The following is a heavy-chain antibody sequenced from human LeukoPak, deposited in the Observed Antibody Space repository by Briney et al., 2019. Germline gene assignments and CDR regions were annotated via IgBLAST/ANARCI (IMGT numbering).Heavy chain of an antibody. J-gene: IGHJ4*02. CDR1: GFNFSNIW. CDR3: TTDGYDYYFDY. D-gene: IGHD5-12*01. CDR2: IRSKTDGGTT. V-gene: IGHV3-15*01. Sequence: GGALRLSCAASGFNFSNIWMSRVRQAPGKGPEGVGRIRSKTDGGTTDYAAPVKGRFTISRDDSKNTLYLQMTSLKTEDTAMYYCTTDGYDYYFDYWGQGTLVTVSS.